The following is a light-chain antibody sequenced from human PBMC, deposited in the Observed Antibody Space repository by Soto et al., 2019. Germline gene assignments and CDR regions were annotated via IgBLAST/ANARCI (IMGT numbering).Light chain of an antibody. Sequence: QSVLTQPPSVSGAPGQRVTISCTGSSSNIGARYDVHWYQQLPGTAPKLLIYGNSNRPSGVPDRFSGSKSDTSASLAITGLQAEDEAEYYCQSYDSSLSGTVVFGGGTKVTVL. CDR2: GNS. CDR3: QSYDSSLSGTVV. V-gene: IGLV1-40*01. CDR1: SSNIGARYD. J-gene: IGLJ2*01.